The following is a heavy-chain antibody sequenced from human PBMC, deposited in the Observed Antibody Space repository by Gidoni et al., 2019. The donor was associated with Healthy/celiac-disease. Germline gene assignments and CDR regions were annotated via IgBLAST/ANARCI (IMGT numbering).Heavy chain of an antibody. V-gene: IGHV4-34*01. Sequence: QVQLQQWGAGLLKPSETLSLTCAVYGGSFSGYYWSWIRQHPGKGLEWIGEINHSGSTNYNPSLKSRVTISVDTSKNQFSLKLSSVTAADTAVYYCARGKAMYNWNYVAAFDIWGQGTMVTVFS. D-gene: IGHD1-7*01. CDR2: INHSGST. CDR3: ARGKAMYNWNYVAAFDI. CDR1: GGSFSGYY. J-gene: IGHJ3*02.